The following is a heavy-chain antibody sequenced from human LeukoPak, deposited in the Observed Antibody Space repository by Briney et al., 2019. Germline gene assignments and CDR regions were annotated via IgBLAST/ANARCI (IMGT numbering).Heavy chain of an antibody. V-gene: IGHV3-66*02. CDR3: ARYRHYGSGSYDY. D-gene: IGHD3-10*01. CDR2: IYSGGST. CDR1: GFIVSSNY. Sequence: GGSLRLSCAASGFIVSSNYMSWVRQAPGKGLEWVSVIYSGGSTYYADSAKGRFTISRDNSKNTLYLQMNSLRAEDTAVYYCARYRHYGSGSYDYWGQGTLVTVSS. J-gene: IGHJ4*02.